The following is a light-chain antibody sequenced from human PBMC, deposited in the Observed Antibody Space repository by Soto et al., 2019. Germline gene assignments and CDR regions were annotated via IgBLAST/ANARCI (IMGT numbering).Light chain of an antibody. V-gene: IGKV3-15*01. CDR3: QQYNSWPLT. CDR2: GAS. CDR1: QSLNSD. J-gene: IGKJ4*01. Sequence: ETVMTQSPATLSMSPGERATLSCRASQSLNSDLAWYQQKPGQAPRLLIYGASTRATGIPGRFSGSGSGKEFTLTISSLQSEDFAVYYGQQYNSWPLTFGGGTKVDIK.